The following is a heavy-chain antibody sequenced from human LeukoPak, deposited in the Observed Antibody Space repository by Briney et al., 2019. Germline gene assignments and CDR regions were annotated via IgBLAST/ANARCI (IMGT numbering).Heavy chain of an antibody. CDR1: GFTFSSYG. CDR2: IRYDGSNK. V-gene: IGHV3-30*02. J-gene: IGHJ4*02. CDR3: AKKASYDFWSGYYSDY. Sequence: PGGSLRLSCAASGFTFSSYGMHWVRQAPGKGLEGVAFIRYDGSNKYYADSVKGRFTISRDNSKNTLYLQMNSLRAEDTAVYYCAKKASYDFWSGYYSDYWGQGTLVTVSS. D-gene: IGHD3-3*01.